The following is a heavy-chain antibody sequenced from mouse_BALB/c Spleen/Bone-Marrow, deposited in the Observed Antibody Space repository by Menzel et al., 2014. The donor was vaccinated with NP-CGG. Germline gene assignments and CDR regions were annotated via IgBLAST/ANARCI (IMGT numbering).Heavy chain of an antibody. CDR1: GFTFSSYT. CDR3: ARLITTYFGY. D-gene: IGHD1-1*01. CDR2: ISNGGGST. J-gene: IGHJ2*01. V-gene: IGHV5-12-2*01. Sequence: EVKVVESGGGLVQPGGSLKLSCAASGFTFSSYTMSWVRQTPEKRLEWVAYISNGGGSTYYPDTVKGRFTISRDNAKNTLYLQMSSLKSEDTAMYYCARLITTYFGYWGQGTTLTVSS.